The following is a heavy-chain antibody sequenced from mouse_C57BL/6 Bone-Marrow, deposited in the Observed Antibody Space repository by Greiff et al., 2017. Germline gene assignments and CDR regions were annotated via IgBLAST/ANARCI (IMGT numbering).Heavy chain of an antibody. V-gene: IGHV5-16*01. CDR3: ARVGAMDY. CDR2: INYDGSST. J-gene: IGHJ4*01. CDR1: GFTFSDYY. Sequence: EVKLMESEGGLVQPGSSMKLSCTASGFTFSDYYMAWVRQVPEKGLEWVANINYDGSSTYYLDSLKSRFIISRDNAKNILYLQMSSLKSEDTATYYCARVGAMDYWGQGTSVTVSS.